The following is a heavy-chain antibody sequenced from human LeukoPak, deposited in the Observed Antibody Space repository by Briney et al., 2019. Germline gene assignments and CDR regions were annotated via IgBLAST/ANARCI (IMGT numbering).Heavy chain of an antibody. J-gene: IGHJ3*02. D-gene: IGHD2-8*01. CDR1: GFTFSSYA. CDR2: ISGSGGST. Sequence: GGSLRLSCAASGFTFSSYAMSWVRQAPGKGLEWVSAISGSGGSTYYADSVKGRFTISRDNSKNTLYLQMDSLRAEDTAVYYCAKDHGVLRGAFDIWGQGTMVTVSS. V-gene: IGHV3-23*01. CDR3: AKDHGVLRGAFDI.